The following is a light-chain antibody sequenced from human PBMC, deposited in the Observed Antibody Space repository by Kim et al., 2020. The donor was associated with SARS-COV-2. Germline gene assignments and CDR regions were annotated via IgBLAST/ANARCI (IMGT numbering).Light chain of an antibody. CDR1: SSDVGGYDS. CDR3: SSYTSTYSFYV. Sequence: QSALAQPASVSGSPGQSITISCSGSSSDVGGYDSVSWYQQHPDKGPKLMIYDVTKRPSDISDRFSGSNSGNTASLSISGLQPEDEADYYCSSYTSTYSFYVFGSGTKVTVL. J-gene: IGLJ1*01. CDR2: DVT. V-gene: IGLV2-14*03.